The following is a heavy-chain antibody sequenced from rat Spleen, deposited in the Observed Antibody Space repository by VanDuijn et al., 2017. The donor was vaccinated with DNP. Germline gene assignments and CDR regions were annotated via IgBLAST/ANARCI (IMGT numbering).Heavy chain of an antibody. V-gene: IGHV5-7*01. J-gene: IGHJ3*01. Sequence: EVQLVESGGGLVQPGRSLKVSCAASGFTFSAYYMAWVRQAPKKGLEWVVTIIYDGTTTYYRDSVKGRFTISRDNAKNTLFLQMDSLGSEDTATYYCATSGYGYDGYPFAYWGHGTLVTVSS. CDR2: IIYDGTTT. D-gene: IGHD1-12*03. CDR3: ATSGYGYDGYPFAY. CDR1: GFTFSAYY.